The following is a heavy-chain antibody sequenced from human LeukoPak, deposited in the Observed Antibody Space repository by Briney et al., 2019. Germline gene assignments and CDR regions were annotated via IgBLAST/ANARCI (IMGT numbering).Heavy chain of an antibody. V-gene: IGHV3-74*03. Sequence: GGSLRLSCVGSGFTISNYWMHWVRQAPGTGLVWVSRIHPDGSITTYADSVKGRFTISRDNTKNTLYLQMNSLRAEDTAVYYCAPQQAFSPYNWFDPWGQGTLVTVPS. D-gene: IGHD3-3*02. J-gene: IGHJ5*02. CDR1: GFTISNYW. CDR3: APQQAFSPYNWFDP. CDR2: IHPDGSIT.